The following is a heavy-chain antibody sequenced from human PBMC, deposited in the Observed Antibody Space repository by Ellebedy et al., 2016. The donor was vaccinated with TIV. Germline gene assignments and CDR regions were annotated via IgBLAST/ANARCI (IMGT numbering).Heavy chain of an antibody. CDR3: ASQPPGGEDAFDI. CDR2: IWYDGSNK. J-gene: IGHJ3*02. Sequence: GESLKISXAASGFTFSSYGMHWVRQAPGKGLEWVAVIWYDGSNKYYADSVKGRFTISRDNSKNTLYLQMNSLRAEDTAVYYCASQPPGGEDAFDIWGQGTMVTVSS. CDR1: GFTFSSYG. D-gene: IGHD2-21*01. V-gene: IGHV3-33*01.